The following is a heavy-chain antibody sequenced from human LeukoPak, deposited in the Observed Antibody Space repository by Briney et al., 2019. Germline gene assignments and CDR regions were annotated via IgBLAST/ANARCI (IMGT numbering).Heavy chain of an antibody. CDR2: IIPIFGTA. CDR3: AISRSHSNYFRDY. CDR1: GGTFSSYA. Sequence: GASVKVSCKASGGTFSSYAISWVRQAPGQGLEWMGGIIPIFGTANYAQKFQGRVTITTDESTSTAYMELSSLRSEDTAVYYCAISRSHSNYFRDYWGQGTLVTVSS. D-gene: IGHD4-11*01. J-gene: IGHJ4*02. V-gene: IGHV1-69*05.